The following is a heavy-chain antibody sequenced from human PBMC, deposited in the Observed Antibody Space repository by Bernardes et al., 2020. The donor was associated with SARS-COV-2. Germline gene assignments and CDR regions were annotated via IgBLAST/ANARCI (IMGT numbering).Heavy chain of an antibody. V-gene: IGHV3-33*01. CDR1: GFTFNRNG. CDR2: IWHDGSNE. D-gene: IGHD2-8*01. CDR3: ARDPGADMGLRLDF. Sequence: GGSLRLSRVASGFTFNRNGMHWVRQAPGKGLEWVALIWHDGSNEYYAESLKGRFTISRDNSRNTLYLQMNSLRAEDTAVYYCARDPGADMGLRLDFWGQGTLVTVSS. J-gene: IGHJ4*02.